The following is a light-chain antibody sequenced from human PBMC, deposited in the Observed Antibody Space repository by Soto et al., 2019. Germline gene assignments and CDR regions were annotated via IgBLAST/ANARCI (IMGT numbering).Light chain of an antibody. CDR1: SNDIGHYYS. CDR3: ASYVRTVALV. CDR2: EVS. V-gene: IGLV2-14*01. J-gene: IGLJ3*02. Sequence: QSALTQPASVSGSPGQSITISCTGTSNDIGHYYSVSWYQQHPAKAPKLMISEVSNRPSGISNRFSGSKSGNTAFLTISGLQAEDEADYYCASYVRTVALVFGGGTKVTVL.